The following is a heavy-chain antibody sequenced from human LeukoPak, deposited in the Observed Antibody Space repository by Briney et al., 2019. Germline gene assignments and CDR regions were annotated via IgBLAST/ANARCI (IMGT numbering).Heavy chain of an antibody. Sequence: SETLSLTCTVSGGSISSYYWSWIRQPPGKGLEWIGYVYYSGSTNYNPSLKSRVTISVDTSKNQFSLKLSSVTAADTAVYYCATLGVVPAAISTTYYYYYMDVWGKGTTVTVSS. CDR3: ATLGVVPAAISTTYYYYYMDV. D-gene: IGHD2-2*01. J-gene: IGHJ6*03. V-gene: IGHV4-59*01. CDR1: GGSISSYY. CDR2: VYYSGST.